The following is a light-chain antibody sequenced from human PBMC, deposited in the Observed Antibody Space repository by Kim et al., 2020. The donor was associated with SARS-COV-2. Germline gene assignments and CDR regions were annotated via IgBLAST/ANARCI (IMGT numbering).Light chain of an antibody. CDR2: RNY. CDR3: AAWDDSLSGYV. J-gene: IGLJ1*01. Sequence: GQRVTISCSGRSSNIGSNYVCWYQHLPGTAPELLIHRNYQRPSGVPDRFSGSKSGTSATLAISGLRSEDEADYYCAAWDDSLSGYVFGTGTKVTVL. CDR1: SSNIGSNY. V-gene: IGLV1-47*01.